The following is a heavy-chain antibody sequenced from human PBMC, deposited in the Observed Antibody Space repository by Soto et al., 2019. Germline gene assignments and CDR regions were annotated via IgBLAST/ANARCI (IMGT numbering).Heavy chain of an antibody. CDR3: ARELVDWLSSYLDY. CDR1: GYTFTGDY. CDR2: INPNSGGT. Sequence: ASVKVSCKASGYTFTGDYMHWVRQAPGQGLEWMGWINPNSGGTNYAQKFQGWVTMTRDTSISTAYMELSRLRSDDTAVYYCARELVDWLSSYLDYWGQGTLVTVSS. D-gene: IGHD3-9*01. J-gene: IGHJ4*02. V-gene: IGHV1-2*04.